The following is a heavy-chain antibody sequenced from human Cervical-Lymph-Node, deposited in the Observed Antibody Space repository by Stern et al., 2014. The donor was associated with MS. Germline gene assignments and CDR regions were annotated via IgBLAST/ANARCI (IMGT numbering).Heavy chain of an antibody. CDR3: ARQPDYSDFLDF. CDR2: ISGCPGTP. J-gene: IGHJ4*02. D-gene: IGHD4-11*01. V-gene: IGHV1-3*01. Sequence: VQLVQSGAEVKKPGASMTISCKTSGYNFIDHAIHWVRQAPGQRLEWMGWISGCPGTPKYSQKCQGRVSFTRDKAASAAYMDLSSLSPDDTAVYYCARQPDYSDFLDFWGQGTLVTVSS. CDR1: GYNFIDHA.